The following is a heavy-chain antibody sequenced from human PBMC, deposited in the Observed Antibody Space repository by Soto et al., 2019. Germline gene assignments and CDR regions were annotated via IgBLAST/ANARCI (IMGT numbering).Heavy chain of an antibody. V-gene: IGHV1-18*03. CDR2: ISGYNGNT. CDR3: TRGWGEY. J-gene: IGHJ4*02. D-gene: IGHD3-10*01. CDR1: GYTFTSYG. Sequence: QVKLVQSGAEVKMPGASVKVSCKASGYTFTSYGISWVRQDPGQGLEWLGWISGYNGNTKYAQKFQGRVTMTTDTLTSTAYMELRSLGSDDMAMYYCTRGWGEYWGQGTLVTVSS.